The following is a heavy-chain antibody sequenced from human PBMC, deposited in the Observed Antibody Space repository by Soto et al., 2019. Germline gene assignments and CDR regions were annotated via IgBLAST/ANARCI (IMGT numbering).Heavy chain of an antibody. Sequence: GGSLRLSCVASGFSFGRYWMSWVRQAPGEGLEWVANIKQDGSEKNYVDSMKGRFTIYRDNAKNSVYLQMNSLRAEDTAVYYCARRSYSGAGDCWGQGTLVTVSS. CDR1: GFSFGRYW. J-gene: IGHJ4*02. CDR3: ARRSYSGAGDC. V-gene: IGHV3-7*01. D-gene: IGHD2-15*01. CDR2: IKQDGSEK.